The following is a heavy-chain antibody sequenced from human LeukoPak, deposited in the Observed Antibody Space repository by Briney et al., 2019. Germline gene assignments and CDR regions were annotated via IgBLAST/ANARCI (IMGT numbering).Heavy chain of an antibody. CDR2: IKDDGGEK. J-gene: IGHJ3*02. Sequence: GGSLRLSCAASGFTFTSYWMSWVRQAPGKGLEWVANIKDDGGEKYYVDSVKGRFTISRDNTKNLLYLQMNSLRAEDTAVYYCARGERYYYDSSGYLRGAFDIWGQGTMVTVSS. CDR1: GFTFTSYW. D-gene: IGHD3-22*01. CDR3: ARGERYYYDSSGYLRGAFDI. V-gene: IGHV3-7*01.